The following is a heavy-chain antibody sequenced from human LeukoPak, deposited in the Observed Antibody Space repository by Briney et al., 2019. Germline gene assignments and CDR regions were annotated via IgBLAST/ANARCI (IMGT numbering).Heavy chain of an antibody. CDR3: ARYGDYEFDP. J-gene: IGHJ5*02. D-gene: IGHD4-17*01. CDR1: GGSISSSSYY. V-gene: IGHV4-39*01. CDR2: IYYSGST. Sequence: KPSETLSLTCTVSGGSISSSSYYWGWIRQPPGKGLEWIGSIYYSGSTYYNPSLKSRVTISVDTSKSQFSLKLSSVTAADTAVYYCARYGDYEFDPWGQGTLVTASS.